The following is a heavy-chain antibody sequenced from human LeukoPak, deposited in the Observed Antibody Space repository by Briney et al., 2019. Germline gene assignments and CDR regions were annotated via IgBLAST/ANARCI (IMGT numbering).Heavy chain of an antibody. CDR3: ARDQSGSDFDH. J-gene: IGHJ4*02. V-gene: IGHV3-21*01. Sequence: GGALSLSCAAAGFTFSSYSMNWVRQATGKGLEWVSSISSSSSYIYYADSVKGRFTISRDNAKNSLYLQMNSLRAEDTAVYYCARDQSGSDFDHWGQGTLVTVSS. CDR1: GFTFSSYS. CDR2: ISSSSSYI. D-gene: IGHD1-26*01.